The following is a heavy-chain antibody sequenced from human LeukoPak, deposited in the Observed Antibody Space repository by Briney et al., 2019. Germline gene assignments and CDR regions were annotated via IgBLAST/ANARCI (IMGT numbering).Heavy chain of an antibody. V-gene: IGHV4-59*01. D-gene: IGHD2-2*01. CDR3: ARGKYQLPSFYFDY. Sequence: SETLSLTCTVSGGSISSYYWSWIRQPPGKGLEWIGYIYYSGSTYYNPSLKSRVTISVDTSKNQFSLKLSSVTAADTAVYYCARGKYQLPSFYFDYWGQGTLVTVSS. CDR2: IYYSGST. CDR1: GGSISSYY. J-gene: IGHJ4*02.